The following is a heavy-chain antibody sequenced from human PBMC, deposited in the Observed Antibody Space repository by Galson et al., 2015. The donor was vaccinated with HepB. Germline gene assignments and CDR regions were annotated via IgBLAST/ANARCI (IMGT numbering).Heavy chain of an antibody. V-gene: IGHV3-48*04. CDR3: ATTKFGSGAYRTFDI. D-gene: IGHD2-15*01. J-gene: IGHJ3*02. CDR1: DSTFSSYT. CDR2: ISTNGATI. Sequence: SLRLSCAASDSTFSSYTMNWVRQTPGKGLQWVSYISTNGATIHYADSVKGRFTIARDNAKNTMWLQMNSLSAEDTAVYYCATTKFGSGAYRTFDIWGQGTLVTVSS.